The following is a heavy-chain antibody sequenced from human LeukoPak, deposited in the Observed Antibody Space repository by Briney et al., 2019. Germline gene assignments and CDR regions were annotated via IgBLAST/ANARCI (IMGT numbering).Heavy chain of an antibody. J-gene: IGHJ5*02. CDR1: GGSISSYY. CDR3: ARAPYTSGFYFFDP. V-gene: IGHV4-59*13. Sequence: SETLSPTCTVSGGSISSYYWSWIRQPPGKGLEWIGYVYYSGSTTYNPSLKSRVTISVDTSKNQFSLKLSSVTAADTAVYYCARAPYTSGFYFFDPWGQGTLVTVSS. CDR2: VYYSGST. D-gene: IGHD3-22*01.